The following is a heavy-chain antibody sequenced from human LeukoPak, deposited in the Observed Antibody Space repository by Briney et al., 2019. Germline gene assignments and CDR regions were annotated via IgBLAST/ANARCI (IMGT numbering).Heavy chain of an antibody. Sequence: TSETLSLTCAVSGGSISSSNWWSWVRQPPGKGLEWIGEIYHSGSTNYNPSLKSRVTISVDKSKNQFSLKLSSVTAADTAVYYCARVGCSSTSCYVWEDYYGMDVWGQGTTVTVSS. V-gene: IGHV4-4*02. CDR3: ARVGCSSTSCYVWEDYYGMDV. CDR2: IYHSGST. CDR1: GGSISSSNW. D-gene: IGHD2-2*01. J-gene: IGHJ6*02.